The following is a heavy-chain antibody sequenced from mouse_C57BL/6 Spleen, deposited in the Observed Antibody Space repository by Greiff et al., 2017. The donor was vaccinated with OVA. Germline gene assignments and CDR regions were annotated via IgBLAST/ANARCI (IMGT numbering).Heavy chain of an antibody. Sequence: EVQGVESGGGLVQPGGSLSLSCAASGFTFTDYYMSWVRQPPGKALEWLGFIRNKANGYTTAYSASVKGRFTISRDNSQSILYLQMKARRDEDSATYYCATSDDGSSGDFDYGGKGTTLTVSS. CDR3: ATSDDGSSGDFDY. V-gene: IGHV7-3*01. CDR2: IRNKANGYTT. D-gene: IGHD1-1*01. J-gene: IGHJ2*01. CDR1: GFTFTDYY.